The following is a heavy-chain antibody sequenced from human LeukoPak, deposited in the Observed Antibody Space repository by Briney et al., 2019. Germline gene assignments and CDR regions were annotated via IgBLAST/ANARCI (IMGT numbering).Heavy chain of an antibody. J-gene: IGHJ4*02. V-gene: IGHV3-21*01. CDR3: ARLASTRWHFDY. CDR2: ISSSSSYI. CDR1: GFTFSSYA. D-gene: IGHD4-23*01. Sequence: PGGSLRLSCAASGFTFSSYAMSWVRQAPGKGLEWVSSISSSSSYIYYADSVKGRFTISRDNAKNSLYLQMNSLRAEDTAVYYCARLASTRWHFDYWGQGTLVTVSS.